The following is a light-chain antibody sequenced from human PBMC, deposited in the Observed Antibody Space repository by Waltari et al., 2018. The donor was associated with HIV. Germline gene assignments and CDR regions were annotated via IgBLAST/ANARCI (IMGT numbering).Light chain of an antibody. CDR3: QQYYSNSYT. CDR1: QSVLYSSNNKNY. J-gene: IGKJ2*01. V-gene: IGKV4-1*01. Sequence: IVLTQSPESLAVSLGERATIECKASQSVLYSSNNKNYLAWYQQKPGQPPKLLIYWASTRESGVPDRFSGSGSGTDFTLTISSLQTEDVAVYYCQQYYSNSYTFGQGTKLEIK. CDR2: WAS.